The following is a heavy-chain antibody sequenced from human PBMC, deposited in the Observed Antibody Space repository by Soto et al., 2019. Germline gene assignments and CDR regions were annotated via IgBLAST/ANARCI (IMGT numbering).Heavy chain of an antibody. J-gene: IGHJ5*02. CDR2: FYHSGGP. Sequence: PSETLSLTCTVSGSSISSDYYWGWIRQPPGGGLEWLATFYHSGGPCYNPSLKTRLTISADASKNQFSLTLSSVTAADTAVYYCARVITIFGVVISGWFDPWGQGTLVTVSS. CDR3: ARVITIFGVVISGWFDP. D-gene: IGHD3-3*01. CDR1: GSSISSDYY. V-gene: IGHV4-38-2*02.